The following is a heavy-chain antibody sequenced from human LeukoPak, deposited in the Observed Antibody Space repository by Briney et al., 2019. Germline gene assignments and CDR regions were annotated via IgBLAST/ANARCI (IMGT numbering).Heavy chain of an antibody. V-gene: IGHV3-73*01. D-gene: IGHD2-2*01. Sequence: PGGSLRLSCAASGFTFSSSAMHWVRQASGKGLEWVGRIKSKANSYEKAYAASVKGRFTISRDDSKNTAYLLMNSLKTEDTAVYYCTRPGDRGFPGSSTLSYGMDVWGHGTTVTVSS. J-gene: IGHJ6*02. CDR2: IKSKANSYEK. CDR3: TRPGDRGFPGSSTLSYGMDV. CDR1: GFTFSSSA.